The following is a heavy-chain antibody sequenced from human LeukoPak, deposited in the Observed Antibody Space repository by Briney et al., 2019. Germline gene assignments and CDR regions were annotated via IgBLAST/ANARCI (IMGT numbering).Heavy chain of an antibody. Sequence: ASVKVSCKASGYTFTGYYMHWVRQAPGQGLEWMGWINPNSGGTNYAQKFQGRVTMTRDTSISTAYMELSRLRSDDTAVYYCARGHVDTATILFDYWGQGTLVTVSP. D-gene: IGHD5-18*01. CDR1: GYTFTGYY. CDR3: ARGHVDTATILFDY. J-gene: IGHJ4*02. V-gene: IGHV1-2*02. CDR2: INPNSGGT.